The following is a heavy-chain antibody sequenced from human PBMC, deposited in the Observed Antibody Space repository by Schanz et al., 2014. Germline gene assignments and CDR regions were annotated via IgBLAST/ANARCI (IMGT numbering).Heavy chain of an antibody. CDR1: GHTFTDYP. J-gene: IGHJ4*02. D-gene: IGHD6-6*01. CDR2: INTASGNT. V-gene: IGHV1-3*04. CDR3: ARDQSPYANSSDVRYFDY. Sequence: QVQLVQSGAEVKKPGASVKVSCKTSGHTFTDYPINWVRQAPGRRLEWMGWINTASGNTRYSEAFQGRVTMTADTSTSTAYMDLRSLRSDDTAVYYCARDQSPYANSSDVRYFDYWGQGSLVTVSS.